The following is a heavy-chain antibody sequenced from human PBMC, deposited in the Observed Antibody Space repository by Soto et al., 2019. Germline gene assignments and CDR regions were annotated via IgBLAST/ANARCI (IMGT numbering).Heavy chain of an antibody. D-gene: IGHD6-13*01. V-gene: IGHV3-30-3*01. J-gene: IGHJ6*02. CDR3: ARVLVNPLGLYYYYGMDV. CDR2: ISYDGSNK. CDR1: GFTFSSYA. Sequence: GGSLRLSCAASGFTFSSYAMHWVRQAPGKGLEWVAVISYDGSNKYYADSVKGRFTISRDNSKNTLYLRMNSLRAEDTAVYYCARVLVNPLGLYYYYGMDVWGQGTTVTVSS.